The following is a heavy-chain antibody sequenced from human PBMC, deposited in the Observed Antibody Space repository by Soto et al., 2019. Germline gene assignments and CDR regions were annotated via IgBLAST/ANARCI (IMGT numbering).Heavy chain of an antibody. CDR1: GVSISSGDYY. J-gene: IGHJ3*02. D-gene: IGHD5-12*01. Sequence: SETLSLTCTVSGVSISSGDYYWSWIRQPPGKGLEWIGYIYYSGSTYYNPSLKSRVTISVDRSKNQFSLKLSSVTAADTAVYYCARDAVAGVATPKDAFDIWGQGTMVTVSS. CDR2: IYYSGST. V-gene: IGHV4-30-4*01. CDR3: ARDAVAGVATPKDAFDI.